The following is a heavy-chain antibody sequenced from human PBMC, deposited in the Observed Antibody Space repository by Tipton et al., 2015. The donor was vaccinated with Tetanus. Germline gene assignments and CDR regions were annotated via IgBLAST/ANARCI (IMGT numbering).Heavy chain of an antibody. Sequence: GLVKPSETLSLTCTVSDESISSSSYYWGWIRHHPGRGLEWIASISNSGTSYNNPSFRGRVTISVDTSKNQFSLKLTSVTAADTAVYYCARANNDFPKKGPFDSWGQGSLVIVSS. CDR3: ARANNDFPKKGPFDS. V-gene: IGHV4-39*07. CDR1: DESISSSSYY. J-gene: IGHJ4*02. D-gene: IGHD3-3*01. CDR2: ISNSGTS.